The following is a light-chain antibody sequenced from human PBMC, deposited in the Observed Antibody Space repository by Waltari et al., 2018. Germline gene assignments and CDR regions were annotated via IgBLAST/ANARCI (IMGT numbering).Light chain of an antibody. CDR1: VGSYIL. J-gene: IGLJ3*02. V-gene: IGLV2-23*01. CDR2: DGT. Sequence: QSALTQPASVSGSPGQSITISCTDVGSYILVSWYQHHPGKAPRLIIFDGTNRPSGVSNRFSGSKSGSTASLTISGLQAEDEADYYCCSYSVRNSLWMFGGGTKVIV. CDR3: CSYSVRNSLWM.